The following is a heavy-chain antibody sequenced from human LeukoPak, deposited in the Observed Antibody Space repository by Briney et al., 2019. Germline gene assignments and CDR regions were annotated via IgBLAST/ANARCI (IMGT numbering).Heavy chain of an antibody. V-gene: IGHV4-59*01. CDR2: ISYTGNT. Sequence: SETLSLTCTLSAGSISTYYWGWLRQPPGKGPEWIGYISYTGNTNHSPSLKTRVIISVDTSNNQFSLRLNSVTSADTAVYYCARVQKSTRSFWYFDLWGRGTLVAVSS. J-gene: IGHJ2*01. CDR3: ARVQKSTRSFWYFDL. CDR1: AGSISTYY. D-gene: IGHD5/OR15-5a*01.